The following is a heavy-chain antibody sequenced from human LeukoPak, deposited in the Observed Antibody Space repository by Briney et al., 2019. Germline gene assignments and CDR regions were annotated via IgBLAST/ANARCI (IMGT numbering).Heavy chain of an antibody. Sequence: GGSLRLSCAASGFTFSSYWMHWVRQAPGKGLVWVSRINSDGSSTNYADSVKGRFTTSRDNAKNTLYLQMSSLRAEDTAVYYCSTSPSVTPGYWGQGTLVAVSS. CDR2: INSDGSST. CDR1: GFTFSSYW. J-gene: IGHJ4*02. D-gene: IGHD1-14*01. V-gene: IGHV3-74*01. CDR3: STSPSVTPGY.